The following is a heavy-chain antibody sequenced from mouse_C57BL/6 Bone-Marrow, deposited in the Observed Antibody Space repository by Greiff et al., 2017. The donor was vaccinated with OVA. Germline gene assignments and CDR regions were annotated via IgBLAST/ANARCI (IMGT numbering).Heavy chain of an antibody. CDR2: ISDGGSYT. J-gene: IGHJ1*03. D-gene: IGHD1-1*01. Sequence: EVKLMESGGGLVKPGGSLKLSCAASGFTFSSYAMSWVRQTPEKRLEWVATISDGGSYTYYPDNVKGRFTISRDNAKNNLYLQMSHLKSEDTAMYYCAAVVARGYFDVWGTGTTVTVSS. CDR1: GFTFSSYA. CDR3: AAVVARGYFDV. V-gene: IGHV5-4*03.